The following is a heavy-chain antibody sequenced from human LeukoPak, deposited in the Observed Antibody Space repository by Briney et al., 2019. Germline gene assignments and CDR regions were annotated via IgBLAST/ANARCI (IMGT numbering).Heavy chain of an antibody. CDR3: AGGYSYGYYNF. D-gene: IGHD5-18*01. CDR1: GFTFSSYA. CDR2: ISGSGGST. J-gene: IGHJ4*02. Sequence: GGSLRLSCAASGFTFSSYAMSWVRQAPGKGLEWVSAISGSGGSTYYADSVKGRFTISRDNSKNTLYLQMNSLRAEDTAVYYCAGGYSYGYYNFWGQGTLVTVSS. V-gene: IGHV3-23*01.